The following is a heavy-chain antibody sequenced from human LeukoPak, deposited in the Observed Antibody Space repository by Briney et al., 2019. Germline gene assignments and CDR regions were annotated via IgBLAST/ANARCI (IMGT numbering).Heavy chain of an antibody. CDR1: GFTFSSYA. V-gene: IGHV3-30-3*01. J-gene: IGHJ4*02. CDR2: ISYDGSNK. CDR3: ARGAYGLVLGY. D-gene: IGHD6-19*01. Sequence: GGSLRLSCAASGFTFSSYAMHWVRQAPGKGLEWVAVISYDGSNKYYADSVKGRFTISRDNSKNTLYLQMNSLRAEDTAVYYCARGAYGLVLGYWGQGTLVTVSS.